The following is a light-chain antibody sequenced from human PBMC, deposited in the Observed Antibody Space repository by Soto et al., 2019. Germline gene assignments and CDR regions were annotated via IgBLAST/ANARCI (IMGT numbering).Light chain of an antibody. Sequence: QSVLTQPPSASGTPGQRVTISCSGSTSNIGRNTVTWYQQLPRSAPKLLIYSTNQRPSGVPDRFSGSKSGTSASLAISGLQSVDEADYYCAAWDDSLNGYVAFGGGTKVTVL. CDR2: STN. V-gene: IGLV1-44*01. J-gene: IGLJ2*01. CDR3: AAWDDSLNGYVA. CDR1: TSNIGRNT.